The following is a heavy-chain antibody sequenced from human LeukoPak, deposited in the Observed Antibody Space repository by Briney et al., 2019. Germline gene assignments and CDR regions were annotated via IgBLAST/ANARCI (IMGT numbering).Heavy chain of an antibody. J-gene: IGHJ5*02. V-gene: IGHV3-48*04. D-gene: IGHD4-23*01. CDR2: ISSTASSI. CDR3: ARDVTYHGGDWFDP. Sequence: GGSLRLSCAASEFTFSSYSMSWVRQAPGKGLEWVSYISSTASSIHYADSVKGRFTISRDNAKNSLYLQMNSLRAEDTAVYYCARDVTYHGGDWFDPWGQGTLVTVSS. CDR1: EFTFSSYS.